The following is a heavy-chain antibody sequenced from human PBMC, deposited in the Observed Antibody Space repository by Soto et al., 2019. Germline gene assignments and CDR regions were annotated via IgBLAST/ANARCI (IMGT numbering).Heavy chain of an antibody. Sequence: SETLSLTCAVYGGSFSGHYWSWIRQPPGKGLEWIGEINHSGSTNYNPSLKSRVTISVDTSKNQFSLKLSSVTAADTAVYYCARGGTMVRGVIMGFRAHYYYGMDVWGQGTTVTVS. J-gene: IGHJ6*02. CDR2: INHSGST. D-gene: IGHD3-10*01. CDR1: GGSFSGHY. CDR3: ARGGTMVRGVIMGFRAHYYYGMDV. V-gene: IGHV4-34*01.